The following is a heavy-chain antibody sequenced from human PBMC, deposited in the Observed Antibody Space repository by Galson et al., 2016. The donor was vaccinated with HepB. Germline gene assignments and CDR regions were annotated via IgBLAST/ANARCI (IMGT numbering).Heavy chain of an antibody. D-gene: IGHD1-1*01. J-gene: IGHJ3*02. V-gene: IGHV4-39*01. CDR2: VFHRGTT. CDR3: AGLRTNNWYQNALDI. CDR1: GASISSDYYY. Sequence: LSLTCSVSGASISSDYYYWVWIRQAPGKGLAFIGSVFHRGTTNYNPSLGSRVTMSVDTPKNQFSLTLTSVTAADTAVYYCAGLRTNNWYQNALDIWGRGTLVAVSS.